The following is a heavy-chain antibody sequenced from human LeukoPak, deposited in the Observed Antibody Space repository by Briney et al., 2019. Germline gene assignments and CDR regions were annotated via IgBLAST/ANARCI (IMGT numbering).Heavy chain of an antibody. CDR3: ARDLGGDYFDY. D-gene: IGHD1-26*01. Sequence: GGSLRLSCAASGFTFSSYIMNWVRQAPGKGLEWVSSISSSSSYIYYADSVKGRFTISRDNAKNSLYLQMNSLRAEDTAVYYCARDLGGDYFDYWGQGTLVTVSS. CDR2: ISSSSSYI. CDR1: GFTFSSYI. J-gene: IGHJ4*02. V-gene: IGHV3-21*01.